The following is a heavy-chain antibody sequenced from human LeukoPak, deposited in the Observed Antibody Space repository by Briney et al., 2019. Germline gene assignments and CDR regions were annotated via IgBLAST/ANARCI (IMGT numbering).Heavy chain of an antibody. V-gene: IGHV4-39*01. CDR2: IYYSGST. D-gene: IGHD5-24*01. Sequence: SETLSLTCTVSGGSISSSSYYWGWIRQPPGKGLEWIGSIYYSGSTYYNPSLKSRVTISVDTSKNQFSLKQSSVTAADTAVYYCARLMATTSGGFDYWGQGTLVTVSS. CDR3: ARLMATTSGGFDY. CDR1: GGSISSSSYY. J-gene: IGHJ4*02.